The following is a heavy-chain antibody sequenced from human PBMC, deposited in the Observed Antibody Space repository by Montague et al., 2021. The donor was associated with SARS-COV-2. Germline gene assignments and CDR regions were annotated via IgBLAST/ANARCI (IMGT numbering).Heavy chain of an antibody. J-gene: IGHJ6*02. CDR2: INHYGST. V-gene: IGHV4-34*01. CDR1: GGSFSGNY. Sequence: SETLSLTCAVYGGSFSGNYWSWIRQPPGKGLEWIREINHYGSTNYNPSLKSRVTMSVDTSKNQFSLKLSSVTAADTAVYYCARGLPVTTLFYYFGMDVWGQGTTVTVSS. D-gene: IGHD4-11*01. CDR3: ARGLPVTTLFYYFGMDV.